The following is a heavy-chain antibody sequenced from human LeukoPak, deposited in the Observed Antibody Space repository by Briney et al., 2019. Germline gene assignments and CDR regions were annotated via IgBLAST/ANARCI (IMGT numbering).Heavy chain of an antibody. D-gene: IGHD2/OR15-2a*01. CDR2: VYYTGST. Sequence: PSETLSLTCTVSGGSISSNSYYWGWIRQPPGKGLEWVGTVYYTGSTYYNPSLKSRVTISVDTSKKQFSLKLSSVTAADTAVYYCARSNFPPTWFDPWGQGTLVTVSS. V-gene: IGHV4-39*07. CDR3: ARSNFPPTWFDP. J-gene: IGHJ5*02. CDR1: GGSISSNSYY.